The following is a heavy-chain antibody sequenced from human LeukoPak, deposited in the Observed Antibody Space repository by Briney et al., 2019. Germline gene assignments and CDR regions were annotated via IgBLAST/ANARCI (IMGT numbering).Heavy chain of an antibody. CDR3: AKCYYDSSGYYFGAFDI. V-gene: IGHV3-23*01. D-gene: IGHD3-22*01. Sequence: PGGSLRLSCAASGFTFSNYAMSWVRQAPGKGLELVSAISGSGGSTYYADSVKGRFTISRDNSKNTLYLQMNSLRAEDTAVYYCAKCYYDSSGYYFGAFDIWGQGTMVTVSS. CDR1: GFTFSNYA. CDR2: ISGSGGST. J-gene: IGHJ3*02.